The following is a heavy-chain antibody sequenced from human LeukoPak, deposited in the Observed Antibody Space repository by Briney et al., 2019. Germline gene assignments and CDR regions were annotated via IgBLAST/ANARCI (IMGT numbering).Heavy chain of an antibody. CDR2: INSDGSIT. CDR3: ARAPEYYDILTGYYKALGYFDY. CDR1: GFTFSSYT. J-gene: IGHJ4*02. V-gene: IGHV3-74*01. Sequence: SGGSLRLSCSASGFTFSSYTMHWVRQGPGKGLVWVSRINSDGSITSYADSVKGRFTISRDNAKNTLYLQMNSLRAEDTAVYYCARAPEYYDILTGYYKALGYFDYWGQGTLVTVSS. D-gene: IGHD3-9*01.